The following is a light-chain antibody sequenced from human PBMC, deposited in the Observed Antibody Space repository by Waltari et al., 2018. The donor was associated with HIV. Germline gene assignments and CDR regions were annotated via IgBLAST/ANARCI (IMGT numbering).Light chain of an antibody. CDR2: TAS. Sequence: DIQMTQSPSTLSASVGDRVTLTCRASQGISSWLAWYQQEPGKAPKLLIYTASSLQSGVPSRFSGSGSGTEFTLTISSLQPDDFATYYCQQYNSYSWTFGQGTKVEIK. CDR3: QQYNSYSWT. V-gene: IGKV1-5*03. J-gene: IGKJ1*01. CDR1: QGISSW.